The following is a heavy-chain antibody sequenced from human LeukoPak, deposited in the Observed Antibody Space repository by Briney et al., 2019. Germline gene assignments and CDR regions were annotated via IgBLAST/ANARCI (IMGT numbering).Heavy chain of an antibody. D-gene: IGHD6-19*01. J-gene: IGHJ3*02. Sequence: ASVKVSCKASGYTFTGYYMHWVRQAPGQGLEWIGWINPNSGGTNYAQKFQGRVTMTRDTSISTAYVELSRLRSDDTAVYYCARDLQWPDAFDIWGQGTMVTVSS. CDR2: INPNSGGT. CDR3: ARDLQWPDAFDI. V-gene: IGHV1-2*02. CDR1: GYTFTGYY.